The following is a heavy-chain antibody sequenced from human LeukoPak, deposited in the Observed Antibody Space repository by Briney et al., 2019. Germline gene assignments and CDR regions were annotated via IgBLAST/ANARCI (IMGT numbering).Heavy chain of an antibody. V-gene: IGHV3-48*01. CDR1: GFTFSSYS. CDR3: ARDSYGGKIGGTY. CDR2: ISSSSSTI. Sequence: GGSLRLSCAASGFTFSSYSMNWVRQAPGKGLEWVSYISSSSSTIYYADSVKGRFTISRDNAKNSLYLQMNSLRAEDTAVYYCARDSYGGKIGGTYWGQGTLVTVSS. J-gene: IGHJ4*02. D-gene: IGHD4-23*01.